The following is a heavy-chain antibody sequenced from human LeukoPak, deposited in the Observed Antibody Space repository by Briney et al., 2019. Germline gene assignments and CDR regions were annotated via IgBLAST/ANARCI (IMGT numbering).Heavy chain of an antibody. CDR2: IKQDGSEK. D-gene: IGHD6-13*01. J-gene: IGHJ6*02. V-gene: IGHV3-7*01. Sequence: GGSLRLSCAASGFTFSSYWMSWVRQAPGKGLEWVANIKQDGSEKCYVDSVKGRFTISRDNAKNSLYLQMNSLRAEDTAVYYCARGTYSSSWYFNYYYGMDVWGQGTTVTVSS. CDR3: ARGTYSSSWYFNYYYGMDV. CDR1: GFTFSSYW.